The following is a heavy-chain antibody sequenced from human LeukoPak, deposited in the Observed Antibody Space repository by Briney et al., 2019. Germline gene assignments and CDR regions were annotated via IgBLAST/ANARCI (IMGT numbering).Heavy chain of an antibody. V-gene: IGHV3-30-3*01. J-gene: IGHJ4*02. CDR3: VRESEYYFDHSASFDY. CDR2: MSSDGNAM. CDR1: GFTFTAYL. Sequence: GGSLRLSCAASGFTFTAYLIHWVRQAPGKGLEWVAVMSSDGNAMFYADSVKGRFTISRDNSKNTLYLQMNSLRAEDAAVYYCVRESEYYFDHSASFDYWGQGTLVTVSS. D-gene: IGHD3-22*01.